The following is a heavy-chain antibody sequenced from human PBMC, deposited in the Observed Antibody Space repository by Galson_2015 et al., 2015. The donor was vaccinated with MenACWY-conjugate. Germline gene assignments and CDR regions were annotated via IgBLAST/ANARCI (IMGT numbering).Heavy chain of an antibody. D-gene: IGHD2-2*01. J-gene: IGHJ4*02. Sequence: SLRLSCAASGFTLSSYAMHWVRQAPGKGLEWVAVISYDGSNKYYADSVKGRFTISRDYSKNTLYLQMNSLRAEDTAVYYCAGLVVPDATADFDYWGQGTLVTVSS. CDR2: ISYDGSNK. V-gene: IGHV3-30*04. CDR3: AGLVVPDATADFDY. CDR1: GFTLSSYA.